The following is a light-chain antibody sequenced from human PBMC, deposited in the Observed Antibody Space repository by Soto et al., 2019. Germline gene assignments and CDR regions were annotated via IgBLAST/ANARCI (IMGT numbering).Light chain of an antibody. CDR1: QAIRNY. V-gene: IGKV1-33*01. CDR2: GGS. CDR3: QHYDTLPPT. J-gene: IGKJ4*01. Sequence: DIQMTQSPSSLSASVGDRVTITCQASQAIRNYLNWYQQRPGTAPKLLIYGGSTLETGVPSRFSGRGSASDFTLTISSLQPEDIATYYCQHYDTLPPTFGGGTKVEIK.